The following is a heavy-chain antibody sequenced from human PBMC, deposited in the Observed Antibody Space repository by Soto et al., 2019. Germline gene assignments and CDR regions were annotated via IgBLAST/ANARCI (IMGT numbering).Heavy chain of an antibody. V-gene: IGHV4-31*03. CDR3: ARGDNFGGNYYFDY. Sequence: QVQLQEAGPGLVKPSQTLSLTCTVSGGSISSGAYYWSWIRQHPGKGLEWIGYIYYSGTTYYNPFLKSRVSLSVDTSKDQISLRLSSVTAADTAVYYCARGDNFGGNYYFDYWGHGTLVTVSS. J-gene: IGHJ4*01. D-gene: IGHD3-10*01. CDR1: GGSISSGAYY. CDR2: IYYSGTT.